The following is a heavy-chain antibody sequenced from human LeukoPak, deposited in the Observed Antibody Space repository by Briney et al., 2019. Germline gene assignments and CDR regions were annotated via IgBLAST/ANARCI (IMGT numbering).Heavy chain of an antibody. CDR3: ASTRGDYYYGMDV. V-gene: IGHV4-30-2*01. D-gene: IGHD3-10*01. CDR1: GGSISSGGYS. Sequence: SETLSLTCAVSGGSISSGGYSWTWIRQPPGKGLEWIGYFYHSGSTYCNPSLKSRVTISVDRSKNQFSLKLTSVTAADAAVYCCASTRGDYYYGMDVWGQGTTVTVSS. J-gene: IGHJ6*02. CDR2: FYHSGST.